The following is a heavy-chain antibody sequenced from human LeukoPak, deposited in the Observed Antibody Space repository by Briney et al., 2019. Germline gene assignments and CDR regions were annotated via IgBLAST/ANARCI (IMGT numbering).Heavy chain of an antibody. V-gene: IGHV3-23*01. J-gene: IGHJ4*02. CDR1: GFTFSSYA. D-gene: IGHD3-22*01. CDR2: ISGSGGST. CDR3: ANDYYDSSGYPYYFDY. Sequence: GGSLRLSCAASGFTFSSYAMSWVRQAPGKGLEWVSAISGSGGSTYYADSVKGRFTISRDKSKNTLYLQMNSLRAEDTAVYYCANDYYDSSGYPYYFDYWGQGTLVTVSS.